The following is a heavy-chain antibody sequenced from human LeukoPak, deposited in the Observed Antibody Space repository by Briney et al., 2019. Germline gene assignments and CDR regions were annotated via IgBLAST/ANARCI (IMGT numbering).Heavy chain of an antibody. CDR1: GYTFTHYG. D-gene: IGHD2-8*02. Sequence: GASVKVSCKPAGYTFTHYGISWVRQAPGQGLEWMAWISTYNGNTNYAQNLQGRVTMTTDTSTSTAYMELMSLRSDDTAVYYCARSTGYNYYYMDVWGQGTTVTVSS. V-gene: IGHV1-18*01. CDR3: ARSTGYNYYYMDV. J-gene: IGHJ6*03. CDR2: ISTYNGNT.